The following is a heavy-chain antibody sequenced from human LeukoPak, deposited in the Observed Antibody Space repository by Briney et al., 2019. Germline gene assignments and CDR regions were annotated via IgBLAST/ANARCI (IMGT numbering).Heavy chain of an antibody. CDR3: AKDRWFDYYDSSGYYNWFDP. D-gene: IGHD3-22*01. J-gene: IGHJ5*02. V-gene: IGHV3-23*01. Sequence: GSLRLSCAASGFTFSSYGMSWVRQAPGKGLEWVSAISGSGGSTYYADSVKGRFTISRDNSKNTLYLQMNSLRAEDTAVYYCAKDRWFDYYDSSGYYNWFDPWGQGTLVTVSS. CDR1: GFTFSSYG. CDR2: ISGSGGST.